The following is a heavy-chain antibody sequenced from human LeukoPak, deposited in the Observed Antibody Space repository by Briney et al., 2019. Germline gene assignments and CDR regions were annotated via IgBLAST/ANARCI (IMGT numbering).Heavy chain of an antibody. J-gene: IGHJ4*02. Sequence: PGGSLRLSCGASGYTFSDYTMNWVRQAPGEGPEWISYISSGGSVMHYADSVKGRFTISRDNVENSLYLQMNSLRVEDTAVYYCTRDLEYWGQGVLVTVSS. V-gene: IGHV3-48*01. CDR1: GYTFSDYT. CDR2: ISSGGSVM. CDR3: TRDLEY.